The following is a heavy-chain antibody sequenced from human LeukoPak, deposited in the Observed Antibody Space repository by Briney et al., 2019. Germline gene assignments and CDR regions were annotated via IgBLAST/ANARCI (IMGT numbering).Heavy chain of an antibody. CDR1: GFTFSSYW. CDR3: ARGIVATND. J-gene: IGHJ4*02. CDR2: IKQDGSEK. D-gene: IGHD5-12*01. Sequence: GGSLRLSCAPSGFTFSSYWMSWVRQAPGKGLEWVANIKQDGSEKYYVDSVKGRFTISRDNAKNSLYLQMNSLRAEDTAVYYCARGIVATNDWGQGTLVTVSS. V-gene: IGHV3-7*04.